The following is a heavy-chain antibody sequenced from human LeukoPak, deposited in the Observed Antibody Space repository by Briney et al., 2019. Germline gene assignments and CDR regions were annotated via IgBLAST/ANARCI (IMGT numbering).Heavy chain of an antibody. Sequence: PGGSLRLSCAASGFTFSSYSMNWVRQAPGKGLEWVSSISSDSNYIYYADSVKGRFTISRDNDKNSLYLQMNSLRAEDTAVYYCARDPGGHFDYWGQGTLVTVSS. V-gene: IGHV3-21*01. D-gene: IGHD2-15*01. J-gene: IGHJ4*02. CDR3: ARDPGGHFDY. CDR1: GFTFSSYS. CDR2: ISSDSNYI.